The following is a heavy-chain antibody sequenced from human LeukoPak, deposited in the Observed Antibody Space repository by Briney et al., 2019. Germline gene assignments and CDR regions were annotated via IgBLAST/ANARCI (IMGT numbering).Heavy chain of an antibody. CDR2: TIPILGIA. CDR3: AREGAAADYYFDY. Sequence: ASVKVSCKASGGTFSSYAISWVLQAPGHGLEWMGRTIPILGIANYAQKFQGRVTITADKSTSTAYMELSSLRSVDTAVYYCAREGAAADYYFDYWGQGTLVTVSS. CDR1: GGTFSSYA. D-gene: IGHD6-13*01. V-gene: IGHV1-69*04. J-gene: IGHJ4*02.